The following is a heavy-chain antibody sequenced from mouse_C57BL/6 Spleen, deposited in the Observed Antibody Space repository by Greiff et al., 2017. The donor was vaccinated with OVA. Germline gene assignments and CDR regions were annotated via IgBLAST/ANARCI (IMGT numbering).Heavy chain of an antibody. CDR3: ARGYGSSYYFDY. D-gene: IGHD1-1*01. V-gene: IGHV3-1*01. CDR2: ISYSGST. CDR1: GYSITSGYD. Sequence: DVKLQESGPGMVKPSQSLSLTCTVTGYSITSGYDWHWIRHFPGNKLEWMGYISYSGSTNYNPSLNSRIPITHDTSKNHFFLKLNSVTTEDPATYYCARGYGSSYYFDYWGQGTTLTVSS. J-gene: IGHJ2*01.